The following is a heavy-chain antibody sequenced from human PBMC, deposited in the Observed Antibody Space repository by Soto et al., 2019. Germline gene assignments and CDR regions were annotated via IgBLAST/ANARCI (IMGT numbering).Heavy chain of an antibody. CDR2: VKQDGSEK. D-gene: IGHD6-19*01. Sequence: GGSLTLSCAASGFTLSSYGMSWVRQAPGREMDWESNVKQDGSEKYYVDSVKNRFTISTDDAKSSLYLQRNSLMAEETTVYYWAIDLSDSSGWYDAFDFWGQGTLVTVSS. J-gene: IGHJ4*02. V-gene: IGHV3-7*05. CDR3: AIDLSDSSGWYDAFDF. CDR1: GFTLSSYG.